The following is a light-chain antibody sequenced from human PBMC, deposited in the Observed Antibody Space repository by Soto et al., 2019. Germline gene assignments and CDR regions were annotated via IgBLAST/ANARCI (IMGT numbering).Light chain of an antibody. CDR3: QHYNSYSEA. J-gene: IGKJ1*01. CDR1: QSISVW. V-gene: IGKV1-5*03. CDR2: KAS. Sequence: MQMYQSPSTLSASFGDRVTITCRASQSISVWLAWYQQKPGKAPKLLIYKASTLKSGVPSRFSGSGSGTEFTLTISSLQPDDFATYYCQHYNSYSEAFGQGSKVDIK.